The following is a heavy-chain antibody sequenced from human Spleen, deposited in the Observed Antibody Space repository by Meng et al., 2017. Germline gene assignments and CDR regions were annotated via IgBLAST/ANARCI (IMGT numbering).Heavy chain of an antibody. D-gene: IGHD5-24*01. J-gene: IGHJ3*02. CDR3: ASVEMATISVDAFDI. V-gene: IGHV3-48*03. CDR1: GFTFSSYE. CDR2: ISSSGSTI. Sequence: GEFLKISCAASGFTFSSYEMNWVRQAPGKGLEWVSYISSSGSTIYYADSVKGRFTISRDNAKNSLYLQMNSLRAEDTAVYYCASVEMATISVDAFDIWGQGTMVTVSS.